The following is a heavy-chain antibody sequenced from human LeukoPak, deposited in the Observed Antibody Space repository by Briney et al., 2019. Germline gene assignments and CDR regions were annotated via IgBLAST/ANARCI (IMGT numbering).Heavy chain of an antibody. V-gene: IGHV3-23*01. CDR3: AKSVGGTGDPVDY. J-gene: IGHJ4*02. Sequence: GGSLRLSCAASGFTFSRHAMNWVRQAPGKGLEWVSNISGRGGSTYYADSVKGRFTISRDNSKNTLYLQMNSLRAEDTAVYYCAKSVGGTGDPVDYWGQGTLVIVSS. CDR1: GFTFSRHA. CDR2: ISGRGGST. D-gene: IGHD6-19*01.